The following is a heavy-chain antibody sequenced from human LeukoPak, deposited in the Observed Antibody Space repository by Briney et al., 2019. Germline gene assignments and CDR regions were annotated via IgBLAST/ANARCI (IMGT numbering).Heavy chain of an antibody. D-gene: IGHD2-15*01. Sequence: PGGSLRLSCAASGFTFSSYGMHWVRQAPGKGLEWVAVIWYDGSNKYYADSVKGRFTISRDNSKNTLYLQMNSLRAEDTAVYYCARVSVGYCSGGSCWYFDLWGRGTLVTVSS. CDR1: GFTFSSYG. V-gene: IGHV3-33*01. CDR3: ARVSVGYCSGGSCWYFDL. CDR2: IWYDGSNK. J-gene: IGHJ2*01.